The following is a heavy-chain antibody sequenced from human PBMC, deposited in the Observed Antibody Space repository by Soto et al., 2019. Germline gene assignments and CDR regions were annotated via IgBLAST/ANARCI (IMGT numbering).Heavy chain of an antibody. CDR3: VHKGGEYYYLTSGYSYFHY. CDR2: INWDDDK. D-gene: IGHD3-22*01. V-gene: IGHV2-5*02. J-gene: IGHJ4*02. CDR1: GGSISSSSYY. Sequence: TLSLTCAVSGGSISSSSYYWAWIRQPPGKALEWLAVINWDDDKRYSPSLKSRLTITKDTSKNQVVLIMTNMDPVDTATYYCVHKGGEYYYLTSGYSYFHYWGLGILVTVSS.